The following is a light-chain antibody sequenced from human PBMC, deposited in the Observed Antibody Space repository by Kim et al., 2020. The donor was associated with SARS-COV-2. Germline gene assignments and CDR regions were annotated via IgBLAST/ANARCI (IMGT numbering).Light chain of an antibody. Sequence: GQRVTNSCSGSSSDIGSNYVYWYQQLPGTGPKPIIYRNNPRPLGSPDRFSGSKSGTSASLAISGLRSEDEADYYCAAWDDTLSGWVFGGGTQLTVL. CDR2: RNN. J-gene: IGLJ3*02. V-gene: IGLV1-47*01. CDR1: SSDIGSNY. CDR3: AAWDDTLSGWV.